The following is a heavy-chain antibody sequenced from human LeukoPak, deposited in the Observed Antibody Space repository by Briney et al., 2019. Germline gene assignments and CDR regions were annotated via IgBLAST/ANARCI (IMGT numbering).Heavy chain of an antibody. V-gene: IGHV3-7*01. Sequence: GGSLRLSCAASGFTFSSYWMSWVRQAPGKGLEWVGNIKQDGSEKYYVDSVKGRFTISRDNAKNSLYLQMNSLRAEDTAVYYCARDPGIAVADYYFDYWGQGTLVTVSS. CDR3: ARDPGIAVADYYFDY. J-gene: IGHJ4*02. CDR1: GFTFSSYW. CDR2: IKQDGSEK. D-gene: IGHD6-19*01.